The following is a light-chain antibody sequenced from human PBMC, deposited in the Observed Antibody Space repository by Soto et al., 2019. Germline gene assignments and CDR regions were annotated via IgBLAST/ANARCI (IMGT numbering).Light chain of an antibody. Sequence: EIVLTQSPATLSLSPGDRATLSCRASQSVSSYLAWYQQKPGQAPRLLIYDTSDRATGIPARFSGSGSGTDFTLPISSLEPEDFAIYYCQQRNSWPLTFGGGTKVEIK. CDR3: QQRNSWPLT. CDR1: QSVSSY. CDR2: DTS. J-gene: IGKJ4*01. V-gene: IGKV3-11*01.